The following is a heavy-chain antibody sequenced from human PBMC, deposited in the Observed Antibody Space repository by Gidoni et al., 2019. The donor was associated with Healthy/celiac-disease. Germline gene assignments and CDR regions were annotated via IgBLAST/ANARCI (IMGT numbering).Heavy chain of an antibody. J-gene: IGHJ6*02. CDR1: GFPFSDYY. Sequence: QVPLVESGGGLVKPGGSLRLSCAASGFPFSDYYMSWIRQAPGKGLGGFSYISSSGSTIYYADSVKGRFTISRDNAKNSLYLQMNSLRAEDTAVYYCARDVQSVYYYYGMDVWGQGTTVTVSS. D-gene: IGHD1-1*01. CDR3: ARDVQSVYYYYGMDV. V-gene: IGHV3-11*01. CDR2: ISSSGSTI.